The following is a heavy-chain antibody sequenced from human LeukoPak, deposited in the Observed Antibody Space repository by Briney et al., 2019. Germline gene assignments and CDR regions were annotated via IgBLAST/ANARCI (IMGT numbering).Heavy chain of an antibody. D-gene: IGHD3-3*01. Sequence: GGSLRLSCAASGFTFSSHWMRWVRQAPGKGLEWVAKIWQDGSVKYYGDSVKGRFTISRDNAKNTLYLQLNSLRAEDTAVYYCARAFRDDFWCVLNWGQGTPVTVSS. V-gene: IGHV3-7*04. CDR3: ARAFRDDFWCVLN. CDR1: GFTFSSHW. CDR2: IWQDGSVK. J-gene: IGHJ4*02.